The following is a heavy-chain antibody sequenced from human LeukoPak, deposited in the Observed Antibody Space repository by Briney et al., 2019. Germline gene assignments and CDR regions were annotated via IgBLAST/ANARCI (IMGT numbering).Heavy chain of an antibody. V-gene: IGHV3-11*04. CDR2: ISSSGSTT. CDR1: GFTSSDYY. D-gene: IGHD5/OR15-5a*01. J-gene: IGHJ6*03. CDR3: ARGSTAYYYYRDV. Sequence: PGGSLRLSCAASGFTSSDYYMSWVRPAPGEGLEWVSYISSSGSTTYYADSVKGRFTISRDNAKNPLYLQMDSLRAEDTAVYYCARGSTAYYYYRDVGAKGPTVTVS.